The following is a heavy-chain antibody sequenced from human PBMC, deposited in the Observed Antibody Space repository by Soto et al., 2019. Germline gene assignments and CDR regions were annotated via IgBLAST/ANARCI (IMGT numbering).Heavy chain of an antibody. J-gene: IGHJ6*02. D-gene: IGHD6-6*01. V-gene: IGHV5-51*01. CDR2: IYPGDSDT. Sequence: GESLKISCKGSGYSFTSYWIGWVRQMPGKGLEWMGNIYPGDSDTRYSPSFQGQVTISADKSISTAYLQWSSLKASDTAMYYCARHEVAAPPLDYYYYGMDVWGQGTTVTVS. CDR3: ARHEVAAPPLDYYYYGMDV. CDR1: GYSFTSYW.